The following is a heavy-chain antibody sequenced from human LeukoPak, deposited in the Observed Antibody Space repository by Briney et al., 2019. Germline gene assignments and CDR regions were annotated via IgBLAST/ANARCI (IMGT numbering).Heavy chain of an antibody. Sequence: GGSLRLSCAASGFTFSSYSMNWVRQAPGKGLEWVSSISSSSSYIYYADSVKGRFTISRDNAKNSLYLQMNSLRVEDTAVYYCARSSIAAAGHLDYWGQGTLVTVSS. CDR2: ISSSSSYI. CDR3: ARSSIAAAGHLDY. J-gene: IGHJ4*02. D-gene: IGHD6-13*01. CDR1: GFTFSSYS. V-gene: IGHV3-21*01.